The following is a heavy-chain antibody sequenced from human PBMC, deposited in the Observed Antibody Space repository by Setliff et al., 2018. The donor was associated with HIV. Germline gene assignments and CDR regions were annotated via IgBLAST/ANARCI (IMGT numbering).Heavy chain of an antibody. CDR1: GGSFSTYY. CDR3: ARARITMTGGRLEPYAFDR. Sequence: SETLSLTCTVSGGSFSTYYWSWIRQPAGEGLEYIGRVHSTGTTIYNPSLKSRVTMSVDTSKNQLSPKLRSVTAADTAVYYCARARITMTGGRLEPYAFDRWGQGTKVTVSS. CDR2: VHSTGTT. J-gene: IGHJ3*01. V-gene: IGHV4-4*07. D-gene: IGHD3-22*01.